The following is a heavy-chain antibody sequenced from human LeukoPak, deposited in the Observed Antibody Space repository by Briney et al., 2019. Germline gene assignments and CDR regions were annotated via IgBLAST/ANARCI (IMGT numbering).Heavy chain of an antibody. CDR1: GFTFSSYA. J-gene: IGHJ4*02. CDR2: ISGSGGNT. V-gene: IGHV3-23*01. Sequence: GGSLRLSCAASGFTFSSYAMSWVRQAPGKGLEWVSAISGSGGNTYYADSVKGRFIISRANSENTLYLQMNSLRAEDTAVYYCAKAIVVVPSAISPYFDYWGQGTLVTVSS. CDR3: AKAIVVVPSAISPYFDY. D-gene: IGHD2-2*01.